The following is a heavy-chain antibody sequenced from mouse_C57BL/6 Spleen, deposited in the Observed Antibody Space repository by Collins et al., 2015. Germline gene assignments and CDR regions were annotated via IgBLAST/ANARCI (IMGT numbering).Heavy chain of an antibody. V-gene: IGHV1-55*01. CDR2: IYPGSGST. D-gene: IGHD1-1*01. J-gene: IGHJ1*03. Sequence: QVQLQQPGAELVKPGASVKMSCKASGYTFTSYWITWVKQRPEQGLEWIGDIYPGSGSTNYNEKFKSKATLTVDTSSSTAYMQLSSLTSEDSAVYYCARWGPHYYDSTYWYFDVWGTGTTVTVSS. CDR3: ARWGPHYYDSTYWYFDV. CDR1: GYTFTSYW.